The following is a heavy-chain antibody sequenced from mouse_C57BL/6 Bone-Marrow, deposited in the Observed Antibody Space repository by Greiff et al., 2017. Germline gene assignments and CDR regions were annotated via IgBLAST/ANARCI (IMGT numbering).Heavy chain of an antibody. J-gene: IGHJ3*01. D-gene: IGHD2-2*01. V-gene: IGHV1-72*01. CDR2: IDPNSGGT. CDR1: GYTFTSYW. Sequence: QVQLQQPGAELVKPGASVKLSCKASGYTFTSYWMHWVKQRPGRGLEWIGRIDPNSGGTKYNEKFKGKATLTVDKPSSTAYVQLSSLTSEDSAVYYCARWLPQTEGFAYWGQGTLVTVSA. CDR3: ARWLPQTEGFAY.